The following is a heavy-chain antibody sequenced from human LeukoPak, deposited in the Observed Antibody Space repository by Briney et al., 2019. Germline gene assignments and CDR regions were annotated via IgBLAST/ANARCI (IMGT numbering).Heavy chain of an antibody. D-gene: IGHD4-17*01. Sequence: PGGSLRLSCAASGFTFSDYYMSWIRQAPGKGLEWVSYISSSSTYTNYADSVKGRFTIFRDNAKNSLYLQMNSLRAEDTAVYYCAIYRSYGDRDYWGQGTLVTVSS. V-gene: IGHV3-11*06. CDR3: AIYRSYGDRDY. CDR1: GFTFSDYY. J-gene: IGHJ4*02. CDR2: ISSSSTYT.